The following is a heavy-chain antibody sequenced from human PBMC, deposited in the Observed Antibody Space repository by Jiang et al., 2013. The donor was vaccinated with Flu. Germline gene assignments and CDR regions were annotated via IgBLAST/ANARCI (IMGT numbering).Heavy chain of an antibody. D-gene: IGHD3-10*01. CDR1: GYTFSDYE. CDR3: ARDRRGSWNWLDP. J-gene: IGHJ5*02. V-gene: IGHV1-2*02. CDR2: ILPKSAAT. Sequence: SGAEVKKPGASVRVSCKASGYTFSDYEMHWVRQAPGQGLEWMGWILPKSAATNYERKFQGRIIMTSDTSISTVYMELSMLTSDDTAIYYCARDRRGSWNWLDPWGQGTLVTVSS.